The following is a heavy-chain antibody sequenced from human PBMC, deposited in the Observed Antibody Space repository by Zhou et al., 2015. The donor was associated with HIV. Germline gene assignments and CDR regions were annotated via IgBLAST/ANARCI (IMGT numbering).Heavy chain of an antibody. CDR3: ASEFGDV. CDR2: IWYDGTNK. Sequence: QVQLVESGGGVVQPGRSLRLSCAASGFTFSSYGMHWVRQAPGKGLEWVAVIWYDGTNKYYADSLEGRFTISRDNGKNSLYLQMKSLRAEDTALYYCASEFGDVWGKGTTVTVSS. J-gene: IGHJ6*04. V-gene: IGHV3-33*01. D-gene: IGHD3-16*01. CDR1: GFTFSSYG.